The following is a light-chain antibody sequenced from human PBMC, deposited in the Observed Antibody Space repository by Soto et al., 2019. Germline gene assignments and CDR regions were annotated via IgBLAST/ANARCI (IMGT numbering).Light chain of an antibody. CDR3: QQYGSSPGT. CDR1: QSVSSSY. CDR2: GAS. V-gene: IGKV3-20*01. Sequence: IVLTQSPCTLSLSPGERATLSCRASQSVSSSYLAWYQQKPGQAPRLLIYGASSRATGIPDRFSGSGSGTDFTLTISRLEPEDFAVYYCQQYGSSPGTFGQGTRWIS. J-gene: IGKJ1*01.